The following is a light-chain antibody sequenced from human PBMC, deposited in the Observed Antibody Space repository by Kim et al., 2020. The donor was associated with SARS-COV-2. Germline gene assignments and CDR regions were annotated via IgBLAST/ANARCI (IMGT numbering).Light chain of an antibody. CDR1: SSNVGNNY. CDR3: GTWDSSLSIGV. V-gene: IGLV1-51*01. J-gene: IGLJ2*01. CDR2: DNK. Sequence: GQQVTVSCSGSSSNVGNNYVSWYRQLPGTAPKLLIFDNKRRPSGIPDRFSGSKSGTSATLGITGLQTGDEADYYCGTWDSSLSIGVFGGGTQLTVL.